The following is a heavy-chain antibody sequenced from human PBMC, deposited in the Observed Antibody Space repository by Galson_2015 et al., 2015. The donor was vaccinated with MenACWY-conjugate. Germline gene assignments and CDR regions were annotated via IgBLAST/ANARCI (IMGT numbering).Heavy chain of an antibody. Sequence: SLRLCGAASGFSFSGSWMSWVRQAPGKGVERVANITQDASEKYYVDSVKGRFAISRYHAKTSLYLQMNSLGAEATAVYYCARGPRYGAFDIWGQGTMVTVSS. V-gene: IGHV3-7*03. CDR3: ARGPRYGAFDI. CDR1: GFSFSGSW. CDR2: ITQDASEK. D-gene: IGHD4-17*01. J-gene: IGHJ3*02.